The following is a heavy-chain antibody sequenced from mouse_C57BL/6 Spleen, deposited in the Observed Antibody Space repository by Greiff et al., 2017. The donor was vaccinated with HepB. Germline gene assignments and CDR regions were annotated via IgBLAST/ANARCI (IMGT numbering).Heavy chain of an antibody. CDR1: GYTFTGYW. Sequence: VQLQQSGAELMKPGASVKLSCKATGYTFTGYWIEWVKQRPGHGLEWIGEILPGSGSTNYNEKFKGKATFTAATSSNTAYMQLSSLTTEDSAIYYCARKGYYYGSRKTGYFDVWGTVTTVTVSS. CDR2: ILPGSGST. D-gene: IGHD1-1*01. CDR3: ARKGYYYGSRKTGYFDV. J-gene: IGHJ1*03. V-gene: IGHV1-9*01.